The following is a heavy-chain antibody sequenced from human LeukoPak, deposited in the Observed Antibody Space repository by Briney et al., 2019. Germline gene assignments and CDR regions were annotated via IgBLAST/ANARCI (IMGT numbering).Heavy chain of an antibody. D-gene: IGHD1-26*01. V-gene: IGHV3-74*01. Sequence: TGGSLRLSCAASGFSFSSYWMHWVRQVPGQGLVWVSRINSDGSSTSYADSVKGRFTISRDNAKNTLYLQMNSQRAEDTAVYYCAWELRGKWDYWGQGTLVTVSS. CDR2: INSDGSST. J-gene: IGHJ4*02. CDR1: GFSFSSYW. CDR3: AWELRGKWDY.